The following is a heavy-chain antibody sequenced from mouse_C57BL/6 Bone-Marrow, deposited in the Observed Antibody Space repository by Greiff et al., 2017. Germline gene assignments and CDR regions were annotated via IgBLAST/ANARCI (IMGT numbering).Heavy chain of an antibody. Sequence: EVQLQESGPGLVKPSQSLSLTCSVTGYSITSGYYWNWIRQFPGNKLEWMGYISYEGSNNYNPSLTNRISTTRDTSKNHFFLKLNSVTTEDTATYYCARAGDYDGDYWGQGTTLTVSS. CDR3: ARAGDYDGDY. D-gene: IGHD2-4*01. CDR2: ISYEGSN. CDR1: GYSITSGYY. J-gene: IGHJ2*01. V-gene: IGHV3-6*01.